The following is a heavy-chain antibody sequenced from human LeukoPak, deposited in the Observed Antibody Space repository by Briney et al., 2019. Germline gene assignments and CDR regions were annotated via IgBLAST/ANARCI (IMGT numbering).Heavy chain of an antibody. CDR3: ARGGIDVVVVAATINNWFDP. D-gene: IGHD2-15*01. CDR1: GGSISSNSYY. CDR2: NSGST. V-gene: IGHV4-39*07. Sequence: SETLSLTCAVSGGSISSNSYYWGWIRQPPGKGLEWIGSNSGSTNYNPSLKSRVTLSVDTSKNQFSLKLSSVTAADTAVYYCARGGIDVVVVAATINNWFDPWGQGTLVTVSS. J-gene: IGHJ5*02.